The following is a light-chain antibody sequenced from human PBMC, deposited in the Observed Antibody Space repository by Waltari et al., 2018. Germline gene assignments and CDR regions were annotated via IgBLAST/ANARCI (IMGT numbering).Light chain of an antibody. CDR3: QQAFVEVS. J-gene: IGKJ4*01. CDR1: QSIVNW. V-gene: IGKV1-12*01. Sequence: DIQITQSPSSVSASVGDRVTITCRASQSIVNWLAWYRQRPGKATKLLIYGSSNLHGGVPSRFSGSGSGTDFTLTINNLQPEDFATYYCQQAFVEVSFAGGTRVEIK. CDR2: GSS.